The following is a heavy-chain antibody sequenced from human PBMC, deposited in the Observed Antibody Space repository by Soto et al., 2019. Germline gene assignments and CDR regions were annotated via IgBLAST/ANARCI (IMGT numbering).Heavy chain of an antibody. V-gene: IGHV4-39*01. CDR2: IYYSGST. CDR3: ARGASGSYFWFDP. D-gene: IGHD1-26*01. CDR1: GGSISSSSYY. Sequence: ETLSLTCTVSGGSISSSSYYWGWIRQPPGKGLEWIGSIYYSGSTYYNPSLKSRVTISVDTSKNQFSLKLSSVTAADTAVYYCARGASGSYFWFDPWGQGTLVTVSS. J-gene: IGHJ5*02.